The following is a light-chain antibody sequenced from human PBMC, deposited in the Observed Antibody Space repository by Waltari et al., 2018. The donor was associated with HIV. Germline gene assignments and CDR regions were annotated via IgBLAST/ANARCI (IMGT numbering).Light chain of an antibody. CDR2: GNS. CDR3: QSYDSSLSGWV. V-gene: IGLV1-40*01. Sequence: QSVLTQPPSVSGAPGQRVTISCTGSSSNIGAPYDVHWYHQLPGSAPKLLIYGNSNRPSGVPDRCSGSKSGTSASLGITELQAEDEADYYCQSYDSSLSGWVFGGGTKLTVL. J-gene: IGLJ3*02. CDR1: SSNIGAPYD.